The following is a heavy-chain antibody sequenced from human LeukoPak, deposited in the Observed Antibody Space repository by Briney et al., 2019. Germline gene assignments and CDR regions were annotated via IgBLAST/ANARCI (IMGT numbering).Heavy chain of an antibody. CDR1: GYTFTSYD. V-gene: IGHV1-8*01. J-gene: IGHJ5*02. CDR2: MNPNSGNT. D-gene: IGHD6-19*01. CDR3: ARGPPAVAATEDWFDP. Sequence: ASVKVSCKASGYTFTSYDINWVRQATGQGLGWMGWMNPNSGNTGYAQKFQGRVTMTRNTSISTAYMELSSLRSEDTAVYYCARGPPAVAATEDWFDPWGQGTLVTVSS.